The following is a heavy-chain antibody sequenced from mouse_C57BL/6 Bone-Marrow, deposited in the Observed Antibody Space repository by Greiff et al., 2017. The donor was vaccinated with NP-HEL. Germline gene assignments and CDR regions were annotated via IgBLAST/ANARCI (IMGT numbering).Heavy chain of an antibody. CDR3: ATTVERGYFDV. Sequence: QVHVKQPGAELVKPGASVKLSCKASGYTFTSYWMHWVKQRPGQGLEWIGMIHPNSGSTNYNEKFKSKATLTVDKSSSTAYMQLSSLTSEDSAVYYCATTVERGYFDVWGTGTTVTVSS. J-gene: IGHJ1*03. D-gene: IGHD1-1*01. CDR1: GYTFTSYW. CDR2: IHPNSGST. V-gene: IGHV1-64*01.